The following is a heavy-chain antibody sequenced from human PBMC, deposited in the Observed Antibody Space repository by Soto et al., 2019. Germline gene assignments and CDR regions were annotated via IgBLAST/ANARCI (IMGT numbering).Heavy chain of an antibody. CDR2: ISGSDDST. J-gene: IGHJ4*02. CDR3: AKGKPGVILAVPLDC. V-gene: IGHV3-23*01. CDR1: GFTLSSYA. Sequence: EVQLLESGGGLVQPGGSLRLTCAVYGFTLSSYAMNWVRQAPGKRLEWVSGISGSDDSTRYADSAKGRFTISRDNSKNTLYLQMNSLRVEDTAVYYCAKGKPGVILAVPLDCWGQGSLVTVSS. D-gene: IGHD2-2*01.